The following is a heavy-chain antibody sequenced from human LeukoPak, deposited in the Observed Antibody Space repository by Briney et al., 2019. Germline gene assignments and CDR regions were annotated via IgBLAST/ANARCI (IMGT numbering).Heavy chain of an antibody. Sequence: PGGSLRLSCAAPGFTFNSYTMHWVRQASGKGLEWVAVISYDGSNKYYADSVKGRFTISRDNSKNTLYLQMNSLRAEDTAVYYCARDTAVERFFDYWGQGTLVTVSS. CDR2: ISYDGSNK. V-gene: IGHV3-30-3*01. J-gene: IGHJ4*02. CDR1: GFTFNSYT. D-gene: IGHD5-18*01. CDR3: ARDTAVERFFDY.